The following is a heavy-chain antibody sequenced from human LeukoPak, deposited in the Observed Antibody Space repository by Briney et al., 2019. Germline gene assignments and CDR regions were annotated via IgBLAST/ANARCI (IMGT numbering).Heavy chain of an antibody. V-gene: IGHV4-38-2*01. Sequence: SETLSLTCAVSGYSISIAYYWGWIRQPPGKGLEWIGRIFRGGSTSYNPSLKSRLTMSMDASKNQFSLQLTSVTAADTAVYYCARYDSRGSGSTQLEYWGQGILVTISS. J-gene: IGHJ4*02. D-gene: IGHD3-3*01. CDR3: ARYDSRGSGSTQLEY. CDR1: GYSISIAYY. CDR2: IFRGGST.